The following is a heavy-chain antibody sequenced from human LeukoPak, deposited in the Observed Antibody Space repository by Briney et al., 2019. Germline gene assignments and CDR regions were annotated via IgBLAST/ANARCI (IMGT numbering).Heavy chain of an antibody. D-gene: IGHD2-21*02. V-gene: IGHV3-74*01. Sequence: PGGSLRLSCAASGFTFSSYWMHWVRQAPGKGLVWVSRINSDGSSTSYADSVKGRFTISRDNAKNTLYLQMNSLRAEDTAVYYCARDRVSCGGDCWEGYYYYYGMDVWGQGTTVTVSS. CDR2: INSDGSST. CDR1: GFTFSSYW. CDR3: ARDRVSCGGDCWEGYYYYYGMDV. J-gene: IGHJ6*02.